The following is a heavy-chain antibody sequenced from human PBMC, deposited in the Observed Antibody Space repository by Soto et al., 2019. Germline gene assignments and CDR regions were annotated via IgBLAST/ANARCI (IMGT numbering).Heavy chain of an antibody. CDR3: AKGPIFGVENIYDY. J-gene: IGHJ4*02. D-gene: IGHD3-3*01. CDR1: GFTFSSYA. Sequence: DVQLLESGGDLVQPGGSLRLSCAASGFTFSSYAMSWVRQAPGKGLECVSSMSGAGRSSYDADSVKGRFTISRDNSKNTLYLQMNNLRAEDTALYYCAKGPIFGVENIYDYWGQGTLVTVSS. CDR2: MSGAGRSS. V-gene: IGHV3-23*01.